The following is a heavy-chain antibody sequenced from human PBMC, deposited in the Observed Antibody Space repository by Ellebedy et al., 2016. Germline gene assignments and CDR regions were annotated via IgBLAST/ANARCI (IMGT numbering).Heavy chain of an antibody. V-gene: IGHV1-46*01. CDR1: GYTFSSYY. Sequence: ASVKVSCKASGYTFSSYYMHWVRQAPGQGLEWMGIVNPTGGSTTYAQNFQGRVTMTCDTSTSTVYMELSSLRSEDTAVYYCARDAAVSGHDYWGQGTLVTVSS. D-gene: IGHD6-19*01. J-gene: IGHJ4*02. CDR3: ARDAAVSGHDY. CDR2: VNPTGGST.